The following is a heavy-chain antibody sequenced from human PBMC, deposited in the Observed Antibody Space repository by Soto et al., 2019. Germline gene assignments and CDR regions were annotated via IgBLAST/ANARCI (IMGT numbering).Heavy chain of an antibody. CDR3: AKVTYSSSPSGDYYYYGMDV. D-gene: IGHD6-13*01. Sequence: GSLRLSCAASGFTFSSYGMHWVRQAPGKGLEWVAVISYDGSNKYYADSVKGRFTISRDNSKNTLYLQMNSLRAEDTAVYYCAKVTYSSSPSGDYYYYGMDVWGQGTTVTVSS. J-gene: IGHJ6*02. CDR1: GFTFSSYG. V-gene: IGHV3-30*18. CDR2: ISYDGSNK.